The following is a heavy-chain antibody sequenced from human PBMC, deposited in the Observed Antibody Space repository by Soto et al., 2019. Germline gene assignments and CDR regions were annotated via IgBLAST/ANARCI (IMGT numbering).Heavy chain of an antibody. J-gene: IGHJ4*02. CDR1: GFTFSSNA. D-gene: IGHD3-3*01. CDR3: AQDPRTYDFPYSFDY. Sequence: EVQLLESGGGLEQPGGSLRLTCAASGFTFSSNAMSWVRQAPGKGLEWVSSISGSGGTTYYADSVKGRFTISRDNSKDTLYLQMNSLRAEDTAVYYCAQDPRTYDFPYSFDYWGQGTLVTVSS. V-gene: IGHV3-23*01. CDR2: ISGSGGTT.